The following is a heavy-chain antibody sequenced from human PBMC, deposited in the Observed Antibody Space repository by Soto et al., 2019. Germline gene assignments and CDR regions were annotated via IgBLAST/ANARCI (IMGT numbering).Heavy chain of an antibody. CDR1: GFTFSGYA. Sequence: EVQLLESGGGLVQPGGSLRVSCAASGFTFSGYAMSWVRQAPGKGLEWVSAIGSGSPFYADSVKGRFTISRDNANSMLYLQMNSLRADDTAVYFCAQDLGSSWYHYNSFAPGGQGTLVTVSS. D-gene: IGHD6-13*01. CDR3: AQDLGSSWYHYNSFAP. CDR2: IGSGSP. J-gene: IGHJ5*02. V-gene: IGHV3-23*01.